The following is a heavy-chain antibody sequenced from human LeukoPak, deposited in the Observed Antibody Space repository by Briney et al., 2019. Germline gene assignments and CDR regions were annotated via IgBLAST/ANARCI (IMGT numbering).Heavy chain of an antibody. CDR3: AKDMAIQFLEPAF. CDR1: GFSFNTHG. J-gene: IGHJ4*02. D-gene: IGHD3-3*01. Sequence: GGSLRLSCAASGFSFNTHGMHWVRQAPGKGLEWVAAIWFDGSVKHYSDAVKGRFTISRDNSLDTLYLQMNSLRVEDTAMYYCAKDMAIQFLEPAFWGQGTLVTVSS. V-gene: IGHV3-33*06. CDR2: IWFDGSVK.